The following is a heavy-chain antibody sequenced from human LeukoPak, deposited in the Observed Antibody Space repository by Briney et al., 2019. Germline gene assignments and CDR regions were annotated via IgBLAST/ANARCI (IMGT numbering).Heavy chain of an antibody. Sequence: GGSLRLSRAASGFTFSSYEMNWVRQAPGKGLEWVSYISSSGSTIYYADSVKGRFTISRDNAKNSLYLQMNSLRAEDTAVYYCARLERGSLGYCSGGSCYAFDYWGQGTLVTVSS. J-gene: IGHJ4*02. V-gene: IGHV3-48*03. CDR3: ARLERGSLGYCSGGSCYAFDY. D-gene: IGHD2-15*01. CDR2: ISSSGSTI. CDR1: GFTFSSYE.